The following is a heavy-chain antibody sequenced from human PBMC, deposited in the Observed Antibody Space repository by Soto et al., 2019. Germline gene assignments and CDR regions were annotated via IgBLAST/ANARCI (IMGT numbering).Heavy chain of an antibody. CDR1: GFTFSNYA. Sequence: GGSLRLSCAASGFTFSNYAMSWVRQAPGKGLEWVSAITGSGGDTYHAESVKGRFTISRDNSKNTLFLQMNRLRADDTAVYYCAKGSASGSPYYFDFWGQGTLVTVSS. CDR2: ITGSGGDT. V-gene: IGHV3-23*01. J-gene: IGHJ4*02. CDR3: AKGSASGSPYYFDF. D-gene: IGHD6-25*01.